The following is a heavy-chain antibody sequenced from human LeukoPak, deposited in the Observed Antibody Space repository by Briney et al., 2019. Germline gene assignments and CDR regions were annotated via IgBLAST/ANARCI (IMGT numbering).Heavy chain of an antibody. D-gene: IGHD6-19*01. J-gene: IGHJ4*02. V-gene: IGHV3-23*01. CDR3: AKHIAVSDY. CDR1: GFTFNTYT. Sequence: GGSLRLSCAASGFTFNTYTMNWVRQAPGKGLEWVSYISGSSGIIDYADSVKGRFTISRDNSKNTLYLQMNSLRAEDTAVYYCAKHIAVSDYWGQGTLVTVSS. CDR2: ISGSSGII.